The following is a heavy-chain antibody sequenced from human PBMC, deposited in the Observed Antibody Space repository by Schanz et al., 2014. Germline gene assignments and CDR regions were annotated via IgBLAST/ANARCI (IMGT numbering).Heavy chain of an antibody. CDR3: ARSAGRDFWSGYYTRFDY. J-gene: IGHJ4*02. Sequence: EVRLVESGGGLVQPGGSLRLSCAASGFTLSSYWMHWVRQVPGKGLEWVSCTNGDGTNAKYADSVKGRFTISRDNAKNSLYLQMNSLRAVDTAVYYCARSAGRDFWSGYYTRFDYWGQGTLVTVSS. D-gene: IGHD3-3*01. V-gene: IGHV3-74*02. CDR2: TNGDGTNA. CDR1: GFTLSSYW.